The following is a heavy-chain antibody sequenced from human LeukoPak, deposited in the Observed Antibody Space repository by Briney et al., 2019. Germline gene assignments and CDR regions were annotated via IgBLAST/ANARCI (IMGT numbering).Heavy chain of an antibody. Sequence: SQTLSLTCTVSGGSISSGDYYWGWIRQPPGKGLEWIGYIYYSGSTYYNPSLKSRVTISVDTSKNQFSLKLSSVTAADTAVYYCARAFLSGSYSRSWFDPWGQGTLVTVSS. CDR2: IYYSGST. J-gene: IGHJ5*02. CDR3: ARAFLSGSYSRSWFDP. D-gene: IGHD1-26*01. CDR1: GGSISSGDYY. V-gene: IGHV4-30-4*01.